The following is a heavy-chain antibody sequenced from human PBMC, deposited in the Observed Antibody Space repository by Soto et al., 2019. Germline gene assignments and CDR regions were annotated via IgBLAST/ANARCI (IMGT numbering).Heavy chain of an antibody. CDR1: GGSISSSSYY. D-gene: IGHD6-13*01. V-gene: IGHV4-39*01. J-gene: IGHJ4*02. Sequence: PSETLSLTCTVSGGSISSSSYYWGWIRQPPGKGLEWIGSIYYSGSTYYNPSLKSRVTISVDTSKSQFSLKLSSVTAADTAVYYCARSPYSSSWYTPFDYWGQGTLVTVSS. CDR3: ARSPYSSSWYTPFDY. CDR2: IYYSGST.